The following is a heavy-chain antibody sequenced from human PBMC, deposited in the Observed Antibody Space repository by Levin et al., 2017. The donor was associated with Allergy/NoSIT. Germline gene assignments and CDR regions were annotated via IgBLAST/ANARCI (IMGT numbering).Heavy chain of an antibody. Sequence: QPGGSLRLSCEASGFIFEDYAMHWVRQVPGKGLEWVAGISWSSHSLGYADSVQGRFTISRDNAKNSLYLQIYSRRFEDPALYYWTKDISRGYSWGSKFDGYGLDVWGHGTAVTVSS. V-gene: IGHV3-9*01. J-gene: IGHJ6*02. CDR3: TKDISRGYSWGSKFDGYGLDV. CDR1: GFIFEDYA. CDR2: ISWSSHSL. D-gene: IGHD5-18*01.